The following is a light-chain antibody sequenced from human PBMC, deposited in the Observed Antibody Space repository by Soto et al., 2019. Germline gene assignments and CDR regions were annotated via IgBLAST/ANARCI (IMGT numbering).Light chain of an antibody. V-gene: IGKV3-20*01. Sequence: EIVLTQSPGTLSLSPGERATLSCRASQSVNSNYLAWHQQKPGQAPRLLIYGVSSRATGIPDRFSGSGSGTDFTLTISRLEPEDLAVYYCQQYGNSGVTFGPGTKVDIK. CDR1: QSVNSNY. J-gene: IGKJ3*01. CDR2: GVS. CDR3: QQYGNSGVT.